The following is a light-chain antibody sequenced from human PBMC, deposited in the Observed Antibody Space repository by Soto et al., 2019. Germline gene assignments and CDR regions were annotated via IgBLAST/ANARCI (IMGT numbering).Light chain of an antibody. Sequence: QSVLTQPASVSGSPGQSITISCTGTSSDVGSYNLVSWYQQHPGKAPKLIIYDDSKRPSGVSNRFSGSKSGNTASLTISGLQAEDEANYYCCSYAGSGTWVFGGGTKLTVL. J-gene: IGLJ3*02. CDR3: CSYAGSGTWV. CDR2: DDS. V-gene: IGLV2-23*01. CDR1: SSDVGSYNL.